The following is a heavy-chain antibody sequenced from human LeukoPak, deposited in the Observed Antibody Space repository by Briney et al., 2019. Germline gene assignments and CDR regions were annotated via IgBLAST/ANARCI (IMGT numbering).Heavy chain of an antibody. J-gene: IGHJ4*02. D-gene: IGHD3-22*01. CDR2: ISVRSNYI. V-gene: IGHV3-21*01. Sequence: GGSLRLSCAASGYTFSSFSIDWVRQAPGKGLEWVSSISVRSNYIYYADSVRGRFTISRDDARDSLYLQMNSLRAEDTAVYYCVRLRRNSDTSGYYYYYDFWGQGTLVTVSS. CDR1: GYTFSSFS. CDR3: VRLRRNSDTSGYYYYYDF.